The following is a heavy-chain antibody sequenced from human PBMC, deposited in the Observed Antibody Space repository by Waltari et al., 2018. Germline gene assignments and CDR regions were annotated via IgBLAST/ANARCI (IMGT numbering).Heavy chain of an antibody. D-gene: IGHD3-16*01. J-gene: IGHJ4*02. CDR2: IYHSGTT. CDR1: GYSISSGYY. CDR3: AVTTMTGEIDS. V-gene: IGHV4-38-2*01. Sequence: QVQLQESGPGLVKPSETLSLTCSVSGYSISSGYYWGWLRQPPGKGLEWIGTIYHSGTTYYNPSLQSRISISMDTSKNQFSLKMYSVTAADTAVYYCAVTTMTGEIDSWGQGTQVTVSS.